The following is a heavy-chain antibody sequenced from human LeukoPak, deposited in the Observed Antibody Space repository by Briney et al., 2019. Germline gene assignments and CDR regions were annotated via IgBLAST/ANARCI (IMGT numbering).Heavy chain of an antibody. Sequence: GGSLRLSCAASGFTFDDHGVSWVRQAPGKGLEWVSGINWNGDSTGYADSVKGRFTISRDNAKNSLYLQMNSLRPEDTALYHCTRGNVAAATAILYFDYWGQGTLVTVSS. V-gene: IGHV3-20*01. CDR1: GFTFDDHG. J-gene: IGHJ4*02. D-gene: IGHD6-13*01. CDR3: TRGNVAAATAILYFDY. CDR2: INWNGDST.